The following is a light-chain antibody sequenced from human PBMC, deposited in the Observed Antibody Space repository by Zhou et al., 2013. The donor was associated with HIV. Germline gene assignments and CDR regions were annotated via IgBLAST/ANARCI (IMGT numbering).Light chain of an antibody. J-gene: IGLJ1*01. CDR3: CSYAGRSIYYV. Sequence: QSALTQPASVSGSPGQSITISCTGTNSDVGSYDFVSWYQHHPGKAPKLMIYEVAKRPSGISTRFSGSKSGNTASLTISGVQAEDEADYYCCSYAGRSIYYVFGTGTKVTV. CDR2: EVA. CDR1: NSDVGSYDF. V-gene: IGLV2-23*02.